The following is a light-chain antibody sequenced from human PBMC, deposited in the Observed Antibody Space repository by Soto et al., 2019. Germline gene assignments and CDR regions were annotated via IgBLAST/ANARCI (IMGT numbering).Light chain of an antibody. CDR3: GTWDSSLSAVV. J-gene: IGLJ2*01. Sequence: QAVLTQPPSVSAAPGQKVTISCSGSSSNIGNNYVYWYQQLPGTAPKLLIYDNNKRPSGIPDRFSGSKSGTSATLGITGLQTGDEAEYYCGTWDSSLSAVVFGGGTKVTVL. CDR1: SSNIGNNY. V-gene: IGLV1-51*01. CDR2: DNN.